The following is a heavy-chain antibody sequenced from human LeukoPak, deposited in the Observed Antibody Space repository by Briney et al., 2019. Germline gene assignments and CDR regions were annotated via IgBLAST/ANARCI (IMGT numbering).Heavy chain of an antibody. Sequence: SETLSLTCTVSGGSISSGSYYWSWIRQPAGKGLEWIGRIYTSGSTNYNPSLKSRVTISVDTSKNQFSLKLSSVTAADTAVYYCARVDNDFWSGYYASYYYYYMDVWGKGTTVTVSS. CDR2: IYTSGST. D-gene: IGHD3-3*01. CDR1: GGSISSGSYY. V-gene: IGHV4-61*02. CDR3: ARVDNDFWSGYYASYYYYYMDV. J-gene: IGHJ6*03.